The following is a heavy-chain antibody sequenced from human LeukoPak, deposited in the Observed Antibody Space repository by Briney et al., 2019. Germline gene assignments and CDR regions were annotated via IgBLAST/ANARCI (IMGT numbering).Heavy chain of an antibody. V-gene: IGHV1-3*01. Sequence: ASVKVSCKASGYTFTSYAMHWVRQAPGQRLEWMGWINAGNGNTKYSQKFQGIVTITRDTSASTAYMELSSLRSEDTAVYYCARVSSSGWYGEDYFDYWGQGTLVTVSS. D-gene: IGHD6-19*01. CDR2: INAGNGNT. CDR3: ARVSSSGWYGEDYFDY. J-gene: IGHJ4*02. CDR1: GYTFTSYA.